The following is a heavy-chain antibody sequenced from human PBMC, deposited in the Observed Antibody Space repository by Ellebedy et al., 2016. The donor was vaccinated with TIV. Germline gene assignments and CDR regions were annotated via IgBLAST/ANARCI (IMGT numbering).Heavy chain of an antibody. J-gene: IGHJ6*02. Sequence: MPSETLSLTCIVSGFSISSAYYWGWIRQPPGKGLEWIGSFYHGENTYYNPSLKSRVAISVDTSNNQLSLHLNSVTPEDTAVYYCARDPPLCYSCADVWGQGTTVTVSS. CDR2: FYHGENT. CDR3: ARDPPLCYSCADV. V-gene: IGHV4-38-2*02. CDR1: GFSISSAYY. D-gene: IGHD4-11*01.